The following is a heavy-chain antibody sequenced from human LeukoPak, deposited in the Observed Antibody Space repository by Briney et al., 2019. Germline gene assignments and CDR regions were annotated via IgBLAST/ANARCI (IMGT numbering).Heavy chain of an antibody. Sequence: AASVKVSCKASGYTFTGYYIHWVRQAPGQGLEWMGWINTYNGNTNYAQKLQGRVTMTTDTSTSTAYMELRSLTSDDTAVYYCARDLGGSYYFYWGQGTLVTVSS. CDR3: ARDLGGSYYFY. V-gene: IGHV1-18*04. CDR2: INTYNGNT. D-gene: IGHD1-26*01. CDR1: GYTFTGYY. J-gene: IGHJ4*02.